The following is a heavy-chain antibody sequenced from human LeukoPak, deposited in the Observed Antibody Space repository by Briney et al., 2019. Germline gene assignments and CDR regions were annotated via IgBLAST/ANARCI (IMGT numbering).Heavy chain of an antibody. CDR3: AKAAAQWLSRFDP. V-gene: IGHV3-23*01. J-gene: IGHJ5*02. Sequence: PGGSLRLSCAASGFTFSSYAMSWVRQAPGKGLEWVSVFRGSGGSTDYADSVKGRFTISRDNSKNTLYLQMNSLRVEDTAVYYCAKAAAQWLSRFDPWGQGTLVSVSS. CDR2: FRGSGGST. D-gene: IGHD6-19*01. CDR1: GFTFSSYA.